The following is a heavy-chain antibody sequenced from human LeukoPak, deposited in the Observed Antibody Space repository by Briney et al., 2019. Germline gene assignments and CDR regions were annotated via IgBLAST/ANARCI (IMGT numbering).Heavy chain of an antibody. CDR2: IHHSGNT. D-gene: IGHD3-3*01. Sequence: SETLSLTCTVSGFSISSGYYWGCIRQPPGKGLEWIGSIHHSGNTYYNPSLKSRATISVDKSKNQFSLKLSSVTAADTAVYYCARVDSDFWSGYFPTKLDYWGQGTLVTVSS. J-gene: IGHJ4*02. CDR1: GFSISSGYY. CDR3: ARVDSDFWSGYFPTKLDY. V-gene: IGHV4-38-2*02.